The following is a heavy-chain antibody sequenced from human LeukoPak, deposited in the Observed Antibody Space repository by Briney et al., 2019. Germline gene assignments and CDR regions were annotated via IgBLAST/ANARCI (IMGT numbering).Heavy chain of an antibody. V-gene: IGHV4-39*01. Sequence: SETLSLTCTVSGGSISSSSYYWGWIRQPPGKGLEWIGSIYYSGSTYYNPSLKSRVTISVDTSKNQFSLKLSSVTAADTAVYYCAKAKINYYDSSGVDYWGQGTLVTVSS. CDR1: GGSISSSSYY. CDR3: AKAKINYYDSSGVDY. CDR2: IYYSGST. J-gene: IGHJ4*02. D-gene: IGHD3-22*01.